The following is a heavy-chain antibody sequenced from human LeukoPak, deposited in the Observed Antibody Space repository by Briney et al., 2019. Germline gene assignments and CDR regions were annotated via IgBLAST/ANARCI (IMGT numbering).Heavy chain of an antibody. V-gene: IGHV2-70*11. CDR2: IDWDDDK. Sequence: SGPTLVNPTQTLTLTCTFSGFSLSTGGMCVSWIRQPPGKALEWLARIDWDDDKYYSTSLKTRLTISKDTSKNQVVLTMTNMGPVDTATYYCARVRIAAAGSYYYYYGMDVWGQGTTVTVSS. CDR1: GFSLSTGGMC. J-gene: IGHJ6*02. CDR3: ARVRIAAAGSYYYYYGMDV. D-gene: IGHD6-13*01.